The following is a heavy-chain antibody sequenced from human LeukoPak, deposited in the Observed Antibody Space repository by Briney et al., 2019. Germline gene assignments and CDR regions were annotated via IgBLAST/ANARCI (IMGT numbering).Heavy chain of an antibody. V-gene: IGHV4-31*03. J-gene: IGHJ4*02. CDR2: IDTSGSA. CDR3: ARASGYGLGVYYKHEMYYFDY. Sequence: PSETLSLTCTVSGGSINSGGYHWGWIRQLPGKGLEWIGHIDTSGSAYYNPSLESRVKISVDTSGNQFSLKLRSVTVADTAVYHCARASGYGLGVYYKHEMYYFDYWGQGTLVTVSS. D-gene: IGHD3-10*01. CDR1: GGSINSGGYH.